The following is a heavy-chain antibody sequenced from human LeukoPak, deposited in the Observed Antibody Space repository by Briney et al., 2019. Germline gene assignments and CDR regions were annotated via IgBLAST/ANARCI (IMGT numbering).Heavy chain of an antibody. V-gene: IGHV3-30*03. D-gene: IGHD2-15*01. J-gene: IGHJ6*02. CDR3: AGSQLLHYYGMDV. Sequence: GRSLRLSCAASVFTFSSYGMHWVRQAPGKGLEWAAVISYDGSNKYYADSVKGRFTISRDNSKNTLYLQMNSLRAEDTAVYYCAGSQLLHYYGMDVWGQGTTVTVSS. CDR1: VFTFSSYG. CDR2: ISYDGSNK.